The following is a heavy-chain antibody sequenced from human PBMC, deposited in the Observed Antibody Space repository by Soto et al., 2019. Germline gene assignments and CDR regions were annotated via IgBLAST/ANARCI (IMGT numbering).Heavy chain of an antibody. J-gene: IGHJ5*02. CDR3: ARTRITMVRGVMVNWFDP. CDR1: GYTFTSYG. D-gene: IGHD3-10*01. V-gene: IGHV1-18*01. Sequence: ASVKVSCKASGYTFTSYGISWVRQAPGQGLEWMGWISAYNGNTNYAQKLQGRVTMTTDTSTSTAYMELRSLRSDDTAVYYCARTRITMVRGVMVNWFDPWGQGTLVTVSS. CDR2: ISAYNGNT.